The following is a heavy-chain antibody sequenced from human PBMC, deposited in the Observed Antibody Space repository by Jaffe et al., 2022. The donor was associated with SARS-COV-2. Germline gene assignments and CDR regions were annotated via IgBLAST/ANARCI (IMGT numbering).Heavy chain of an antibody. Sequence: QVHLVESGGGVVQPGRSLRLSCAASGFTFSSYGMHWVRQAPGKGLEWVALISSDGSSKYYADSVKGRFTISRDNSKNTLYVQMNSLRAEDRAVYYCARGGEAVTTDYYYHGMDVWGQGTTVTVSS. CDR1: GFTFSSYG. CDR3: ARGGEAVTTDYYYHGMDV. V-gene: IGHV3-30*03. J-gene: IGHJ6*02. CDR2: ISSDGSSK. D-gene: IGHD4-17*01.